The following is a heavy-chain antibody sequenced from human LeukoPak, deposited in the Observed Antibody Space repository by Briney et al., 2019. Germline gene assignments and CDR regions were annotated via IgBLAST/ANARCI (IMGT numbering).Heavy chain of an antibody. D-gene: IGHD3-10*01. CDR1: GDSISSSSYY. J-gene: IGHJ5*02. CDR3: AKYGSGSYYWFDP. CDR2: IYFSGST. V-gene: IGHV4-39*01. Sequence: SETLSLTCTVSGDSISSSSYYWAWIRQPPGKGLEWIGSIYFSGSTYYNPSLKSRVTISVDTSKNQLALKLSSVTAADTPVYYCAKYGSGSYYWFDPWGQGILVTVSS.